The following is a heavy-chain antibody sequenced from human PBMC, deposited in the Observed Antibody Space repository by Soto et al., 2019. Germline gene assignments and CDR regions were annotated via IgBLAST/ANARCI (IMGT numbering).Heavy chain of an antibody. D-gene: IGHD1-26*01. J-gene: IGHJ6*02. Sequence: ASVKVSCKASGYTFTGYYVHWVRQAPGQGLEWMGWINPNSGDTYLAQRFQGRVTMNRDTSIGTAYMELRGLKSDDTAEYYCAKGGAIVAAGTRVYLYNAMDVWGQGTTVPSP. CDR1: GYTFTGYY. CDR3: AKGGAIVAAGTRVYLYNAMDV. CDR2: INPNSGDT. V-gene: IGHV1-2*02.